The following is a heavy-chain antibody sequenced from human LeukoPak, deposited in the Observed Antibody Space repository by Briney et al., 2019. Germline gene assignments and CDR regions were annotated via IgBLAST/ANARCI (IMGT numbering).Heavy chain of an antibody. CDR1: GYSISSGYY. J-gene: IGHJ6*03. Sequence: SETLSLTCAVSGYSISSGYYWGWIRQPPGKGLEWIGSIYHSGSTYYNPSLKSRVTISVDTSKNQFSLKLSSVTAVDTAVYYCARGLYYYYMDVWGKGTTVTVSS. CDR2: IYHSGST. CDR3: ARGLYYYYMDV. V-gene: IGHV4-38-2*01.